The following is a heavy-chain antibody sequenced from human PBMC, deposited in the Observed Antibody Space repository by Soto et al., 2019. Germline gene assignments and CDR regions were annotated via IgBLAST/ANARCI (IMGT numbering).Heavy chain of an antibody. D-gene: IGHD2-15*01. CDR2: IKSKADGGTT. CDR1: GFPFSKAW. CDR3: TKVLGYCSGGNCFTFDY. V-gene: IGHV3-15*01. J-gene: IGHJ4*02. Sequence: EVQLVESGGGLVKPGGSLRLSCAASGFPFSKAWMSWVRQVPGKGLEWVGRIKSKADGGTTDYAAPVKGRFTISSDDSSNTLYLQMNSLTTEDTAVYYCTKVLGYCSGGNCFTFDYWGQGAGVTVSS.